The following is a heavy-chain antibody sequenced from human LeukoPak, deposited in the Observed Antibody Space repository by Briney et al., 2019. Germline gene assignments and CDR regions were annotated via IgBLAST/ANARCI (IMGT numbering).Heavy chain of an antibody. CDR1: GFTFRTYA. V-gene: IGHV3-23*01. D-gene: IGHD3-9*01. J-gene: IGHJ5*02. CDR2: ISSGGST. CDR3: AKGPGLNWFDP. Sequence: GSLRLSCVASGFTFRTYAMSWVLQAPGKGLEWVSGISSGGSTYYADSVKGRFTISRDSSKNTLYLQMNSLRAEDTAVYYCAKGPGLNWFDPWGQGTLVTVSS.